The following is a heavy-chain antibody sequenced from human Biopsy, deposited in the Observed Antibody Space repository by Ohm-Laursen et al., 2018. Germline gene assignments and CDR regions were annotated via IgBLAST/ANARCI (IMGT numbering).Heavy chain of an antibody. CDR1: GFSVSSYD. Sequence: SLRLSCAASGFSVSSYDMNWVRQAPGKGLEWISYISETSSHIYDADSVRGRFTVARDIAKNSPYLQLNGLRVEDTAVYYCARDSSRRAREGGMDVWGQGTTVNVSS. V-gene: IGHV3-21*01. CDR2: ISETSSHI. CDR3: ARDSSRRAREGGMDV. J-gene: IGHJ6*02. D-gene: IGHD6-6*01.